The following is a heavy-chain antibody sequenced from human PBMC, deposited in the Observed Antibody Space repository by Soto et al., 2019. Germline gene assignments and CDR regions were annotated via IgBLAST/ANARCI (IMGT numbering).Heavy chain of an antibody. D-gene: IGHD3-10*01. CDR2: ISYDGSNK. Sequence: QVQLVESGGGVVQPGRSLRLSCAASGFTFSSYGMHWVRQAPGKGLEWVAVISYDGSNKYYADSVKGRFTISRDNSKNTLYLQMNSLRAEDTAVYYCAKGGSDWGQGTLVTVSS. CDR1: GFTFSSYG. J-gene: IGHJ4*02. V-gene: IGHV3-30*18. CDR3: AKGGSD.